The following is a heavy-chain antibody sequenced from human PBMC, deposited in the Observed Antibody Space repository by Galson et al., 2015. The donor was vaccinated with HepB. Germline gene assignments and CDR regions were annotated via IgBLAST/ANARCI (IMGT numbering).Heavy chain of an antibody. D-gene: IGHD5-18*01. V-gene: IGHV3-23*01. J-gene: IGHJ4*02. CDR2: ISGSGGST. CDR1: GFTFSSYA. CDR3: AKCNRYSYGYYDY. Sequence: SLRLSCAASGFTFSSYAMSWVRQAPGKGLEWVSAISGSGGSTYYADSVKGRFTISRDNSKNTLYLQMNSLRAEDTAVYYCAKCNRYSYGYYDYWGQGTLVTVSS.